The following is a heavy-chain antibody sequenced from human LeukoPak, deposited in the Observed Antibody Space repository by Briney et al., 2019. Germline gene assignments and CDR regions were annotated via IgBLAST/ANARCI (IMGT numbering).Heavy chain of an antibody. V-gene: IGHV3-23*01. D-gene: IGHD3-16*01. CDR1: GFTFSNYP. CDR2: MGGRGDST. CDR3: AKDRVSPGFNWFDP. J-gene: IGHJ5*02. Sequence: GGSLRLSCAASGFTFSNYPMSCVRQAPGKGLEWVSAMGGRGDSTYYAASVKRRFTISRDNSKNTVYLQMNSLRADDTAVYYCAKDRVSPGFNWFDPWGQGTLVTVSS.